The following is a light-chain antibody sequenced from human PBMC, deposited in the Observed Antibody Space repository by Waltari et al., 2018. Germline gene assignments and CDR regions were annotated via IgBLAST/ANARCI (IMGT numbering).Light chain of an antibody. CDR1: SRDDGGYNY. CDR3: SSYTSRSTLVV. V-gene: IGLV2-14*03. Sequence: QSALTQPASVSGSPGQSITISCTGTSRDDGGYNYVSWYPQHPGKAPKLMIYDVIYRPSGISNRFSGSKSGDTASLTISGLQAEDEADYYCSSYTSRSTLVVFGGGTKLTVL. CDR2: DVI. J-gene: IGLJ2*01.